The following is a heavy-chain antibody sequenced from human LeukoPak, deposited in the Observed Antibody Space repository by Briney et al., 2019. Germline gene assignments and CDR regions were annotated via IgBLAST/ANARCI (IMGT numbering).Heavy chain of an antibody. D-gene: IGHD5-18*01. CDR3: ARDEELWFDY. CDR1: GFTFSTYA. V-gene: IGHV3-48*04. J-gene: IGHJ4*02. Sequence: GRSLRLSCAASGFTFSTYAMNWVRQAPGKGLEWVSYISSSGSTIYYADSVKGRFTISRDNAKNTLYLQMNSLRAEDTAVYYCARDEELWFDYWGQGTLVTVSS. CDR2: ISSSGSTI.